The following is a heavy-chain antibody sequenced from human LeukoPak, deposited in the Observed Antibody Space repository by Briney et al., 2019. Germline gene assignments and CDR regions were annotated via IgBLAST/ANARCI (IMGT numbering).Heavy chain of an antibody. Sequence: GESLKISCKASEYRFTSYWVAWVRQMPGKGLEWMGITHPSDSATAYSPALQGRVTFSVDKSINTAYLQWTNLKTSDAAIYYCAIPVGETLHYWGQGTLVAVSS. CDR3: AIPVGETLHY. CDR2: THPSDSAT. CDR1: EYRFTSYW. D-gene: IGHD1-26*01. V-gene: IGHV5-51*01. J-gene: IGHJ4*02.